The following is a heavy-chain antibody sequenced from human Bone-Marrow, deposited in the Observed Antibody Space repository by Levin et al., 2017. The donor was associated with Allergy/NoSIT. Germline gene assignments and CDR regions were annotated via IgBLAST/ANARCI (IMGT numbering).Heavy chain of an antibody. D-gene: IGHD6-19*01. Sequence: SCAASGFTFSSYSMNWVRQAPGKGLEWVSYISSSSSTIYYADSVKGRFTISRDNAKNSLYLQMNSLRAEDTAVYYCARDLNRRGWYFHYWGQGTLVTVSS. V-gene: IGHV3-48*01. CDR1: GFTFSSYS. CDR3: ARDLNRRGWYFHY. CDR2: ISSSSSTI. J-gene: IGHJ4*02.